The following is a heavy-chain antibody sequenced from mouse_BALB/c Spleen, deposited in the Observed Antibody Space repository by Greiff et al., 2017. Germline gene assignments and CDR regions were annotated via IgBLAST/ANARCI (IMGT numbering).Heavy chain of an antibody. CDR3: ARVAVCLRQPDYYAMDY. V-gene: IGHV5-6-5*01. CDR1: GFTFSSYA. Sequence: EVMLVESGGGLVKPGGSLKLSCAASGFTFSSYAMSWVRQTPEKRLEWVASISSGGSTYYPDSVKGRFTISRDNARNILYLQMSSLRSEDTAMYYCARVAVCLRQPDYYAMDYWGQGTSVTVSS. J-gene: IGHJ4*01. CDR2: ISSGGST. D-gene: IGHD1-2*01.